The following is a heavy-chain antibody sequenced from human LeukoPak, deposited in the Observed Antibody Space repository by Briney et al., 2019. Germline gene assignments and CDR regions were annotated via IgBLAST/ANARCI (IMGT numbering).Heavy chain of an antibody. CDR1: GYTLTELS. V-gene: IGHV1-24*01. CDR3: ATFYGSSYYFDY. D-gene: IGHD1-14*01. CDR2: FDPEDGET. J-gene: IGHJ4*02. Sequence: GASVKVSCKVSGYTLTELSMHWVRQAPGKGLEWMGGFDPEDGETIYAQKFQGRVTMTEDTSTDTAYMELSSLRSEDTAVYYCATFYGSSYYFDYWGQGTLVTVSS.